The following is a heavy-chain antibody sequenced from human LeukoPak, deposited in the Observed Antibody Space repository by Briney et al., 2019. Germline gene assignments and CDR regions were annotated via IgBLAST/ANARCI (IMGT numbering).Heavy chain of an antibody. CDR3: AKEPRTHYCSSTSCYGVVDY. V-gene: IGHV3-23*01. J-gene: IGHJ4*02. CDR2: ISGSGNST. D-gene: IGHD2-2*01. CDR1: GITFSNSA. Sequence: GGSLRLSCAASGITFSNSAMSWVRQAPGKGLEWVSAISGSGNSTYYADSVKGRFTISRDNSKNTLYLQMSSLRAEDTAVYYCAKEPRTHYCSSTSCYGVVDYWGQGTLVTVSS.